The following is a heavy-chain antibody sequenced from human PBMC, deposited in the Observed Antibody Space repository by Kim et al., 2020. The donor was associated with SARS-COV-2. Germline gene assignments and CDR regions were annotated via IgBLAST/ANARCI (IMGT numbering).Heavy chain of an antibody. V-gene: IGHV5-51*01. D-gene: IGHD5-12*01. CDR2: IYPGDSDT. CDR1: GYSFTNYW. CDR3: ARRDAYDPGREDH. J-gene: IGHJ4*02. Sequence: GESLKISCKGSGYSFTNYWIGWVRQMPGKGLEYMGIIYPGDSDTRYSPSFQGQVTMSVDKSISTAYLQWSSLKASDSAVYYCARRDAYDPGREDHWGQGTLVTVSS.